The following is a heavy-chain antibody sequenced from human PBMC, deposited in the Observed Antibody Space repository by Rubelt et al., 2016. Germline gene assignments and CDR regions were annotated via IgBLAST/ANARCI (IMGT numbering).Heavy chain of an antibody. V-gene: IGHV2-70*01. Sequence: QVTLRESGPALVKPTQTLTLICTFSGFSLSTSGMCVSWIRQPPGKALEWLALIDWDDDKYYSTSLKTRLTISKDTSKNQVVLTMTNMDPVDTATYYCARIQRGMATISDAFDIWGQGTMVTVSS. J-gene: IGHJ3*02. CDR1: GFSLSTSGMC. D-gene: IGHD5-24*01. CDR2: IDWDDDK. CDR3: ARIQRGMATISDAFDI.